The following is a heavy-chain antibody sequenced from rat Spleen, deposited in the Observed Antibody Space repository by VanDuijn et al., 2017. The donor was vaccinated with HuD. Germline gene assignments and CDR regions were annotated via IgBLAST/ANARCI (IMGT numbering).Heavy chain of an antibody. J-gene: IGHJ2*01. D-gene: IGHD1-5*01. CDR2: ISNTGGSNT. CDR1: GITFNNYW. CDR3: ARLRYNPFDY. Sequence: EVQLVESGGGRVQPGRSLKLSCVASGITFNNYWMTWIRQAPGKGLEWVASISNTGGSNTYYRDSVKGRFTISRDNAKNTQYLQMDSLRSEDTATYYCARLRYNPFDYWGQGVMVTVSS. V-gene: IGHV5-31*01.